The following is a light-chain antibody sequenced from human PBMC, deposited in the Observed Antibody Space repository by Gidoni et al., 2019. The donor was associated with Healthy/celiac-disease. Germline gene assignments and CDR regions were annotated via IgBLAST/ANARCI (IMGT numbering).Light chain of an antibody. CDR1: QSISSY. CDR3: QLG. Sequence: DIQMTQSPSSLSASVGDRVTITCRASQSISSYLNWYQQKPGKAPKLLIYAASSLQSGVPSRFSGSGSGTDFTLTISSLQPEDFATYYCQLGFGGGTKVEIK. J-gene: IGKJ4*01. V-gene: IGKV1-39*01. CDR2: AAS.